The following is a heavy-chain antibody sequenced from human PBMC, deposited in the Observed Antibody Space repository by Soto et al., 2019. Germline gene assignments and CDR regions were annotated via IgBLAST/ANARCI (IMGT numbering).Heavy chain of an antibody. D-gene: IGHD2-15*01. Sequence: GGSLRLSCAASGFTFSSYSMNWVRQAPGKGLEWVSSISSSSSYIYYADSVKGRFTISRDNAKNSLYLQMNSLRAEDTAVYYCARDPNLIGYCSGGSCLLLDYYYGMDVWGQGTTVTVSS. V-gene: IGHV3-21*01. J-gene: IGHJ6*02. CDR2: ISSSSSYI. CDR1: GFTFSSYS. CDR3: ARDPNLIGYCSGGSCLLLDYYYGMDV.